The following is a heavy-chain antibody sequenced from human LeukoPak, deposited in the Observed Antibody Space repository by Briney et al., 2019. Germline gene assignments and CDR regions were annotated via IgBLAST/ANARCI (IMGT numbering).Heavy chain of an antibody. D-gene: IGHD3-16*01. Sequence: GGSLRLSCVASGFDFSNYDMSWVRQAPGKGLEWVANINEDGSEKYYVDSVKGRFTISRDNAKNSLYLQMNSLRAEDTAVYYCARGGSIGSVDYWGQGTLVTVSS. CDR2: INEDGSEK. V-gene: IGHV3-7*01. J-gene: IGHJ4*02. CDR1: GFDFSNYD. CDR3: ARGGSIGSVDY.